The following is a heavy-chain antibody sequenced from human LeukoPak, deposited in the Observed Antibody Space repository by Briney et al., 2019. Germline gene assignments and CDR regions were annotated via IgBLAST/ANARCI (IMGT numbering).Heavy chain of an antibody. D-gene: IGHD3-16*01. CDR1: GGSFSGYY. V-gene: IGHV4-34*01. J-gene: IGHJ4*02. CDR3: ARGQDVTYYFDY. CDR2: INHSGST. Sequence: SETLCLTCAVYGGSFSGYYWSWIRQPPGKGLERIGEINHSGSTNYNPSLKSRVTISVDTSKNQFSLKLSSVTAADTAVYYCARGQDVTYYFDYWGQGTLVTVSS.